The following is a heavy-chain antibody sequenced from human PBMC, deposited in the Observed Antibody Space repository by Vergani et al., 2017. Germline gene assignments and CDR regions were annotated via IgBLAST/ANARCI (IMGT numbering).Heavy chain of an antibody. CDR2: ISASGAPT. CDR1: GFIFSTYA. Sequence: VQLVESGGGVVQPGGSLRLSCTASGFIFSTYAMSWVRQAPGKGLEWVSGISASGAPTYYADSVKGRVTISRDNSKNTLYLQMNSLTAEDTAIYYCAGPQGTSAYYYGGFDYWGQGILVTVSS. CDR3: AGPQGTSAYYYGGFDY. D-gene: IGHD3-22*01. V-gene: IGHV3-23*04. J-gene: IGHJ4*02.